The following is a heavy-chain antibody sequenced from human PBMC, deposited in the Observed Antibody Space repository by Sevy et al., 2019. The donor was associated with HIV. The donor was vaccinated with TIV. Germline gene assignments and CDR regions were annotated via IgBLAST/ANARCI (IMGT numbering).Heavy chain of an antibody. CDR3: ARDSARVIVPTAGFDS. CDR1: GLTFRSFS. Sequence: GGYLRLSCSASGLTFRSFSMHWVRQAPGKGLEWVAAIWYDGRTKQYADSVKGRFTISRDNSKNMLNLEMNSLRAEDTALYFCARDSARVIVPTAGFDSWGQGTVVTVSS. CDR2: IWYDGRTK. J-gene: IGHJ5*01. D-gene: IGHD1-1*01. V-gene: IGHV3-33*01.